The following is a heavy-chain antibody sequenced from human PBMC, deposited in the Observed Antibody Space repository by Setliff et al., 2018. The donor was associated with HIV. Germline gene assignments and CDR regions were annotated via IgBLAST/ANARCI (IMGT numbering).Heavy chain of an antibody. J-gene: IGHJ4*02. D-gene: IGHD3-9*01. CDR3: ARGLTGYPSPFDY. CDR2: IYPGDSDT. CDR1: GYSFTSYW. Sequence: GESLKISCKGSGYSFTSYWIGWVRQTPGKGLEWMGIIYPGDSDTRYSPSFQGQVTIPADKSISPAYLQWRSLKASDTAMYYCARGLTGYPSPFDYWGQGTLVTVSS. V-gene: IGHV5-51*01.